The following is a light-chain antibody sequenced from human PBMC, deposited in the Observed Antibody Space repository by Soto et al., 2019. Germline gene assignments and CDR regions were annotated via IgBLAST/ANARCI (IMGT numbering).Light chain of an antibody. J-gene: IGKJ4*01. CDR3: QQRSNWPST. Sequence: EIVLTQSPATLFLSPGNRAILSCRASQSVSGYLAWYQQKPGQAPRLLIYDASNRATGIPARFSGSGSGTDLTLTITSLEPEDFAVYYCQQRSNWPSTFGGGTKVEI. CDR1: QSVSGY. V-gene: IGKV3-11*01. CDR2: DAS.